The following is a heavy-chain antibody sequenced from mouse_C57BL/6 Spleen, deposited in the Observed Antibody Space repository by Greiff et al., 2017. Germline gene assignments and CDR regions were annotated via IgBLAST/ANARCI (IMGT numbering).Heavy chain of an antibody. V-gene: IGHV5-9*01. CDR2: ISGGGGNT. CDR3: ARHDYGNYDAMDY. CDR1: GFTFSSYT. J-gene: IGHJ4*01. Sequence: EVMLVESGGGLVKPGGSLKLSCAASGFTFSSYTMSWVRQTPEKRLEWVATISGGGGNTYYPDSVKGRFTISRDNAKNTLYLQMSSLRSEDTALYYCARHDYGNYDAMDYWGQGTSVTVSS. D-gene: IGHD2-1*01.